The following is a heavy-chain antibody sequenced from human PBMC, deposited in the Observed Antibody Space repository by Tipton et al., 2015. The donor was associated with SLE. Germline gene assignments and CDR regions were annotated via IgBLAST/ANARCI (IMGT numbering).Heavy chain of an antibody. CDR1: GYSISSGYY. D-gene: IGHD3-22*01. J-gene: IGHJ3*02. V-gene: IGHV4-38-2*02. Sequence: TLSLTCTVSGYSISSGYYWGWIRQPPGKGLEWIGSIYHSGSTYYNPSLKSRVTISVYTSKNQFSLKLSSVTAADTAVYYCARDGAMIVPRGSFDIWGQGTMVTVSS. CDR3: ARDGAMIVPRGSFDI. CDR2: IYHSGST.